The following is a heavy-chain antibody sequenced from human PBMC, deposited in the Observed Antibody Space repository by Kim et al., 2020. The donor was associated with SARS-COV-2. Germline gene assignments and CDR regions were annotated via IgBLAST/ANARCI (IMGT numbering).Heavy chain of an antibody. J-gene: IGHJ3*01. CDR2: IRSKANSYAT. CDR1: GFTFSDSP. V-gene: IGHV3-73*01. Sequence: GGSLRLSCAASGFTFSDSPMHWVRQASGKGLEWVGRIRSKANSYATSYAASVKGRFTISRDDSESTAYLQMNSLKIEDTAVYYCTGIPGTTVAFWDAFDVWGQRTMVTVSS. CDR3: TGIPGTTVAFWDAFDV. D-gene: IGHD1-1*01.